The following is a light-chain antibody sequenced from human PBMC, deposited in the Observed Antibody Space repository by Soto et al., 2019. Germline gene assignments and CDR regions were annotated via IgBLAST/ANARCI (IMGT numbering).Light chain of an antibody. CDR2: DAS. J-gene: IGKJ1*01. CDR3: QQRSNWPPLWT. CDR1: QSVSSY. Sequence: EIVLTQSPATLSWSTGERATLSWGASQSVSSYLAWYQQKPGQAPRLLIYDASDRATGIPARFSGSGSGTDFTLTISSLEPEDFAVYYCQQRSNWPPLWTFGQGTKVDIK. V-gene: IGKV3-11*01.